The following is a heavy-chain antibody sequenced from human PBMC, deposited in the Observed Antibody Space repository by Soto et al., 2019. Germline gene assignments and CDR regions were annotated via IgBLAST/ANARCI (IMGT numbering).Heavy chain of an antibody. CDR1: GFTFSSYE. CDR3: ARDYDTHYYDSSGYDAFEI. CDR2: ISSSGSTI. Sequence: PGGSLRLSCAASGFTFSSYEMNWVRQAPGKGLEWVSYISSSGSTIYYADSVKGRFTISRDNAKNSLYLQMNSLRAGDTAVYYRARDYDTHYYDSSGYDAFEIWGQGTMVTVSS. V-gene: IGHV3-48*03. D-gene: IGHD3-22*01. J-gene: IGHJ3*02.